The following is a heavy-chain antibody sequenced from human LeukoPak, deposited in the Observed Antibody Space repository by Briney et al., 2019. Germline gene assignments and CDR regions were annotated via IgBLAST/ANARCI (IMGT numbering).Heavy chain of an antibody. CDR3: ARGRYFHYYMDV. J-gene: IGHJ6*03. Sequence: GGSLRLSCAASGSTFSSYGMHWVRQAPGKGLEWVAFIRYDGSNKYYADSVKGRFTISRDNSKNTLYLQMNSLRAEDMAVYYCARGRYFHYYMDVWGKGTTVTVSS. V-gene: IGHV3-30*02. CDR1: GSTFSSYG. CDR2: IRYDGSNK. D-gene: IGHD3-9*01.